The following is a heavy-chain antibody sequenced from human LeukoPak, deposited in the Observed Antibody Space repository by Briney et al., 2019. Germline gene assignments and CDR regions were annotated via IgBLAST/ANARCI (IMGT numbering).Heavy chain of an antibody. CDR1: GFSFSSSG. CDR2: ITGSGSVT. Sequence: GGSLRLSCAASGFSFSSSGMSWVRQPPGKGPEWVAAITGSGSVTYYADSVKGRFTISRDNSKDTVYLQMNNLRVEDTAVYYCCGSYTARYYFDYRGQGTLVTVSS. CDR3: CGSYTARYYFDY. J-gene: IGHJ4*02. D-gene: IGHD1-26*01. V-gene: IGHV3-23*01.